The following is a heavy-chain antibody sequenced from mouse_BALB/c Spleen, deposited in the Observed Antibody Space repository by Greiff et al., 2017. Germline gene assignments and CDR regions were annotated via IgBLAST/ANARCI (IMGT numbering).Heavy chain of an antibody. CDR3: ARNYYRYDGDY. Sequence: VKLQESGAELVKPGASVKLSCKTSGYTFTSYWIQWVKQRPGQGLGWIGEIFPGTGTTYYNEKFKGKATLTIDTSSSTAYMQLSSLTSEDSAVYFCARNYYRYDGDYWGQGNTLTVSS. CDR1: GYTFTSYW. J-gene: IGHJ2*01. V-gene: IGHV1S132*01. D-gene: IGHD2-14*01. CDR2: IFPGTGTT.